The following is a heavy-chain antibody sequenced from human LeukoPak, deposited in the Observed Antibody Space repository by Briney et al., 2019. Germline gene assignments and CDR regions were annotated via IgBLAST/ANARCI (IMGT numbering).Heavy chain of an antibody. CDR1: GDSVSSNSAT. J-gene: IGHJ4*02. Sequence: SQTLSLTCAISGDSVSSNSATWIWLRQSPSRGLEWLGRTYYSSKWYNDYGLSVRSRITVNPDTSKNQFSLQLNSVTPEDTAVYYCARALHGSGYDYWSQGTLVTVSS. D-gene: IGHD6-19*01. V-gene: IGHV6-1*01. CDR2: TYYSSKWYN. CDR3: ARALHGSGYDY.